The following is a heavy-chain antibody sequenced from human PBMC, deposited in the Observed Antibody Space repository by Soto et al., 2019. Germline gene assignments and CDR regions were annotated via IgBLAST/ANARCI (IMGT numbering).Heavy chain of an antibody. V-gene: IGHV3-33*01. CDR1: GFTFSTYG. CDR2: IWYDGTNI. CDR3: ARTDCSSSTCPSDLVGATTMDY. J-gene: IGHJ4*02. D-gene: IGHD1-26*01. Sequence: QVQLVESGGGVVQPGRSLRLSCAASGFTFSTYGMHWVRQAPGKGLEWVAVIWYDGTNIKYADSVKGRFTISRDNSKSTLYLQMNSLRVDDTGVYYCARTDCSSSTCPSDLVGATTMDYWGQGTPVTVSS.